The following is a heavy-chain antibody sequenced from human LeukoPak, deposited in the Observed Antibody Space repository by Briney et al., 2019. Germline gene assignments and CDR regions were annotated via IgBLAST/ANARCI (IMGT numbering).Heavy chain of an antibody. D-gene: IGHD3-22*01. J-gene: IGHJ4*02. V-gene: IGHV1-46*01. CDR3: ARSGYYFGFDY. CDR1: GYTFTIYY. Sequence: ASVRVSCKASGYTFTIYYMHWVRQAPGQGLEWMGIINPSGGSTSYAQKFQGRVTMTRDTSTSTVYMELSSLRSEDTAVYYCARSGYYFGFDYWGQGPLVTVSS. CDR2: INPSGGST.